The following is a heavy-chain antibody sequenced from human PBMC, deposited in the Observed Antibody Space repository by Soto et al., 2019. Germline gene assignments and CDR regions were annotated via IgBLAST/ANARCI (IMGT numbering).Heavy chain of an antibody. D-gene: IGHD1-7*01. Sequence: GASVKVSFKASGYTFTNNVIHWLRQAPGQRLEWMGWIHTAKGNTKYSQKFEARVTLTRDTAASTAYMELNSLRSDDTAVYYCARDPIWTYTWNYARLNYLNPWGQGTLVTVSS. J-gene: IGHJ5*02. CDR2: IHTAKGNT. V-gene: IGHV1-3*04. CDR1: GYTFTNNV. CDR3: ARDPIWTYTWNYARLNYLNP.